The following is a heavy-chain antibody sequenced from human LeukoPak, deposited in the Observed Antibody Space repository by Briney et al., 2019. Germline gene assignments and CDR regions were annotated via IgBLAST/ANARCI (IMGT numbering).Heavy chain of an antibody. CDR3: TPVMVEDRGF. V-gene: IGHV3-15*01. D-gene: IGHD2-21*01. J-gene: IGHJ4*02. CDR1: GFIFNKVW. Sequence: PGGSLRLSCAASGFIFNKVWMNWVRQAPGKGPEWVGRIKSNNDGGTTDYASPVEGRFIISRDDSKNTIYLQMNRLIIDDTAIYYCTPVMVEDRGFWGQGTLVTVSS. CDR2: IKSNNDGGTT.